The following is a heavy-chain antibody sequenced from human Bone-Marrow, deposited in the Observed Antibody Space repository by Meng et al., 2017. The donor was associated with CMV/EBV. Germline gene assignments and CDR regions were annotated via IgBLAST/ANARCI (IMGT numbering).Heavy chain of an antibody. CDR2: INPNSGGT. Sequence: ASVKVSCKASGYTFTGYYLHWVRQAPGQGLEWMGWINPNSGGTNYAQKFQGRVTMTRDTSISTDYMELSRLRSDDTAVYYCARASAPIVVVPAAILVVGAFDIWGQGAMVTVPS. V-gene: IGHV1-2*02. CDR1: GYTFTGYY. D-gene: IGHD2-2*02. J-gene: IGHJ3*02. CDR3: ARASAPIVVVPAAILVVGAFDI.